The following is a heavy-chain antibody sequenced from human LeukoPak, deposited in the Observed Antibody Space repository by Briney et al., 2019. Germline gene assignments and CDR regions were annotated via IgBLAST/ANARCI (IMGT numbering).Heavy chain of an antibody. Sequence: GGSLRLSCAASGFIFSTYWMNWVRQAPGKGREWVARINQDGSEKYYVDSVKGRFTISRDNAKNSLYVEMNRLRGEDTAVYYCARGHYGDYDWGQGTLVTVSS. CDR2: INQDGSEK. CDR1: GFIFSTYW. V-gene: IGHV3-7*01. J-gene: IGHJ4*02. D-gene: IGHD4-17*01. CDR3: ARGHYGDYD.